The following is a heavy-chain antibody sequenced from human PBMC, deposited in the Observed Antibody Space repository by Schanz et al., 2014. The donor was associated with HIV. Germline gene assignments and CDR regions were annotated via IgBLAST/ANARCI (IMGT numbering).Heavy chain of an antibody. V-gene: IGHV1-2*02. CDR2: IKPNSGDT. J-gene: IGHJ4*02. CDR1: GYIFTSYY. D-gene: IGHD1-1*01. Sequence: QVQLVQSGAEVKKPGASVKVSCKASGYIFTSYYIHWVRQAPGQGPEWMGYIKPNSGDTFYAQKFRGRVTMTRDTSMSTASVELTRLTSDDTAVYFCTINQYQLLPFDYWGQGTLVSVSS. CDR3: TINQYQLLPFDY.